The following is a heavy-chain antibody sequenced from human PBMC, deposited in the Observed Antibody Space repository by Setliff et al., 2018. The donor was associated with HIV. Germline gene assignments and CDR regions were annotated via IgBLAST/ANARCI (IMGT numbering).Heavy chain of an antibody. J-gene: IGHJ4*02. CDR2: ISGYNGHT. Sequence: SCKASGYTFSSFAMSWVRQAPGQGLEWVAWISGYNGHTNYAQRFQGRVTVTTDTSTSTAYMELRSLRSDDTAVYFCARVGPFEFNSSGYAEFWGQGTPVTVSS. D-gene: IGHD3-22*01. CDR1: GYTFSSFA. CDR3: ARVGPFEFNSSGYAEF. V-gene: IGHV1-18*01.